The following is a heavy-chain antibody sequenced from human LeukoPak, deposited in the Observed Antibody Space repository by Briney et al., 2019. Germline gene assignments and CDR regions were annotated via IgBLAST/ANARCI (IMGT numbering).Heavy chain of an antibody. Sequence: PGGSLRLSCAASGFTVSNNYMSWVRQAPGKGLEWVSVIYSGGSTYYADSVKGRFTISRDNSKNTLHLQMNSLRAEDTAVYYCQRNSPREFPPYFDYWGQGTLVTVSS. J-gene: IGHJ4*02. CDR3: QRNSPREFPPYFDY. CDR1: GFTVSNNY. V-gene: IGHV3-53*01. D-gene: IGHD1-14*01. CDR2: IYSGGST.